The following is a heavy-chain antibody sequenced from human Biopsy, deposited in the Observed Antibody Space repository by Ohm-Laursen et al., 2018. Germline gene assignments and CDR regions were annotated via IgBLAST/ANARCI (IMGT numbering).Heavy chain of an antibody. J-gene: IGHJ4*02. CDR3: ARGRRTSGWPYFAN. CDR1: GDSISSYY. V-gene: IGHV4-59*07. Sequence: SDTLSLTCTVSGDSISSYYWSWIRQPPGKRLEWIGNIYYSGSTNFNPSLKSRVTMSVDTSKNQFSLKLSSVIAADTAVYYCARGRRTSGWPYFANWGQGTLVIVSS. D-gene: IGHD6-19*01. CDR2: IYYSGST.